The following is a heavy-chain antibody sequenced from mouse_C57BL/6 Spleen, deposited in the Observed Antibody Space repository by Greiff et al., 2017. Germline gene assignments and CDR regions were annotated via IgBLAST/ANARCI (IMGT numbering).Heavy chain of an antibody. CDR2: IDPETGGT. CDR1: GYTFTDYE. Sequence: VQLQQSGAELVRPGASVTLSCKASGYTFTDYEMHWVKQTPVHGLEWIGAIDPETGGTAYNQKFKGKAILTADKSSSTAYMELRSLTSEDSAVYSCSRLEHYEINYLGYFDVGGTGTTVTVSS. CDR3: SRLEHYEINYLGYFDV. V-gene: IGHV1-15*01. D-gene: IGHD2-4*01. J-gene: IGHJ1*03.